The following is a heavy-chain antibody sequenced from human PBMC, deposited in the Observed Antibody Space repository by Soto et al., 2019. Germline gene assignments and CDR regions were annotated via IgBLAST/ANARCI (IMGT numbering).Heavy chain of an antibody. Sequence: QLQLVQSGAEVKKPGASVRVSCKVSGYTLAELSMHWVRQAPGKGLEWMGGFDPEYSRTIYAQKFQGKVIMTVDTSTDTAYMELRSLRSEDTAVYYCTAGHRPIRFLEWFSRYYFDFWGQGTLVTVSS. V-gene: IGHV1-24*01. CDR3: TAGHRPIRFLEWFSRYYFDF. CDR2: FDPEYSRT. D-gene: IGHD3-3*01. J-gene: IGHJ4*02. CDR1: GYTLAELS.